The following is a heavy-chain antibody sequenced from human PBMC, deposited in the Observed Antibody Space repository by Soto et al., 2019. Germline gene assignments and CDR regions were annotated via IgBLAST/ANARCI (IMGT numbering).Heavy chain of an antibody. J-gene: IGHJ4*02. CDR3: XXXXGSGSTHFDH. V-gene: IGHV1-69*02. CDR2: FIPMVAMS. CDR1: GGTFSSYT. D-gene: IGHD3-10*01. Sequence: QVLLVQSGAEVKKPGSSVKVSCTASGGTFSSYTISWVRQAPGQGPEWMGRFIPMVAMSDYARRFQGRVXXXXXXSXXXVXXXXXXXXXXXXXVYXXXXXXGSGSTHFDHWGQGTLVTVSS.